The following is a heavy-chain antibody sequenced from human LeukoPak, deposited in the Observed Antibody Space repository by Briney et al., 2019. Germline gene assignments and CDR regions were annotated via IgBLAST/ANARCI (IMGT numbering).Heavy chain of an antibody. Sequence: GGSLRLSCAASGFTFSTYSMNWVRQAPGKGLEWVSAISGSGGNTYYADSVKGRFTISRDNSKNTLYLQMNSLRAEDTAVYYCARVTYGSGTYGAFDYWGQGTLVTVSS. V-gene: IGHV3-23*01. CDR1: GFTFSTYS. CDR3: ARVTYGSGTYGAFDY. J-gene: IGHJ4*02. D-gene: IGHD3-10*01. CDR2: ISGSGGNT.